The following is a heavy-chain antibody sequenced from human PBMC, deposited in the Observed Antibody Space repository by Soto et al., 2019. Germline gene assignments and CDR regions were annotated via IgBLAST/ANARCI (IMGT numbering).Heavy chain of an antibody. D-gene: IGHD1-7*01. CDR2: IYYSGST. CDR1: GVSISSSDYY. V-gene: IGHV4-39*01. CDR3: ARRDDWDCDWLAP. J-gene: IGHJ5*02. Sequence: PSETLSLTCTVSGVSISSSDYYWGWIRQPPGKGLEWIGNIYYSGSTYYNPSLKSRVTISVDTSENQFSLKLSSVTAADTAVYYCARRDDWDCDWLAPWGQGTLVTVSS.